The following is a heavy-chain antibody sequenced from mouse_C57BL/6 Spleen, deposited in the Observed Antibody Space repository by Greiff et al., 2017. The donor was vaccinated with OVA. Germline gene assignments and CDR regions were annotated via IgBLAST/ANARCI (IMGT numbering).Heavy chain of an antibody. J-gene: IGHJ4*01. CDR2: IDPETGGT. V-gene: IGHV1-15*01. CDR3: TRYYYGSSFYAMDY. Sequence: VQVVESGAELVRPGASVTLSCKASGYTFTYYEMHWVKQTPVHGLEWIGAIDPETGGTAYNQKFKGKAILTADKSSSTAYMELRSLTSEDSAVYYCTRYYYGSSFYAMDYWGQGTSVTVSS. D-gene: IGHD1-1*01. CDR1: GYTFTYYE.